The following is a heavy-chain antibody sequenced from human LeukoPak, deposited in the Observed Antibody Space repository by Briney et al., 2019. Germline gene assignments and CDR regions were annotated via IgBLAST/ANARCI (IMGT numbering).Heavy chain of an antibody. V-gene: IGHV4-59*01. CDR1: GGSISSYY. J-gene: IGHJ4*02. CDR2: IYYSGST. D-gene: IGHD3-10*01. Sequence: SETLSLTCTVSGGSISSYYWSWIRQPPGKGLEWIGYIYYSGSTNYNPSLKSRVTISVDTSKNQFSLKLSSVTAADTAVYYCARGLRLLWFGESPYYFAYWGQGTLVTVSS. CDR3: ARGLRLLWFGESPYYFAY.